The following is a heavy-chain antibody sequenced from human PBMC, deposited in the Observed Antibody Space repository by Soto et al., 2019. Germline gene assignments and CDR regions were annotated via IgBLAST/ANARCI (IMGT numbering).Heavy chain of an antibody. CDR2: IIPILGIA. V-gene: IGHV1-69*02. CDR1: GGTFSSYT. J-gene: IGHJ4*02. D-gene: IGHD3-9*01. Sequence: QVQLVQSGAEVKKPGSSVKVSCKASGGTFSSYTISWVRQAPGQGLEWMGRIIPILGIANYAQKFQGRVTRTADKSTSTAYMELSSLRSEDTAVYYCARVGVAYYDILTGYPEGDWGQGTLVTVSS. CDR3: ARVGVAYYDILTGYPEGD.